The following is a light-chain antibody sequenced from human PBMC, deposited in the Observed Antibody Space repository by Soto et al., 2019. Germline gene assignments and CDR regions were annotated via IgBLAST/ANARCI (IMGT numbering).Light chain of an antibody. V-gene: IGLV2-14*01. CDR1: SGDVGGFNY. CDR2: EVS. J-gene: IGLJ1*01. Sequence: QSALTQPASVSGSPGQSITISCTGTSGDVGGFNYVSWYQQYSGKAPKLMIYEVSSRPSGVSDRFSASKSGNTASLTISGLEAEDEADYYCSSFTSSTSLYVFGTGTKVTAL. CDR3: SSFTSSTSLYV.